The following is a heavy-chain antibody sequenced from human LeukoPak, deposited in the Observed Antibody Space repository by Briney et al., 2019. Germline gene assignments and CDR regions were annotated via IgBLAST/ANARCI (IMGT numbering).Heavy chain of an antibody. Sequence: GASVKVSCKASGYTFTSYGIRWVRQAPGQGLEWMGWISAYNGNTNYAQKLQGRVTMTTDTSTSTAYMELRSLRSDDTAVYYCARVRIVVVPAAMPVFDYWGQGTLVTVSS. J-gene: IGHJ4*02. D-gene: IGHD2-2*01. CDR1: GYTFTSYG. CDR2: ISAYNGNT. V-gene: IGHV1-18*01. CDR3: ARVRIVVVPAAMPVFDY.